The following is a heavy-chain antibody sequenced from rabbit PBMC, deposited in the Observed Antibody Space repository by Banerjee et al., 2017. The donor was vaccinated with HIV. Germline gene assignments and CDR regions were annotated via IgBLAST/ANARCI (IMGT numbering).Heavy chain of an antibody. D-gene: IGHD1-1*01. V-gene: IGHV1S45*01. CDR1: GFTLSSGW. CDR2: VNSNGGT. CDR3: ARGHSDASGGGYLFKLDL. J-gene: IGHJ4*01. Sequence: EESGGGLVQPEGSLTLTCTDSGFTLSSGWIHWVRQAPGKGPEWIGQVNSNGGTYYASWARGRFTISKTSSTTVTLQMTSLTAADTATYFCARGHSDASGGGYLFKLDLWGQGTLVTVS.